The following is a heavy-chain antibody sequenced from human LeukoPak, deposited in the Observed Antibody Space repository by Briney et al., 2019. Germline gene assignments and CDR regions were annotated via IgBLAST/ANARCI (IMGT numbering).Heavy chain of an antibody. CDR1: GYTFTDYY. D-gene: IGHD5-12*01. CDR3: VRRVGSSSGYSFDY. CDR2: INPNSGGT. Sequence: ASVKVSCKASGYTFTDYYIHWVRQRQAPGQGLEWMGRINPNSGGTNYAQKFQGRVTMTRDTSISTAYMELSSLSSDDTAVYFCVRRVGSSSGYSFDYWGQGTLVTVSS. V-gene: IGHV1-2*06. J-gene: IGHJ4*02.